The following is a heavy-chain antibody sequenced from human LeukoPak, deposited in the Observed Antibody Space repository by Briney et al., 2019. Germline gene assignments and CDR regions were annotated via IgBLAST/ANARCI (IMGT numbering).Heavy chain of an antibody. V-gene: IGHV3-23*01. Sequence: GGSLRLSCAASGFTFSSYAMSWVRQAPGKGLEWVSAISGSGGSTYYADSVKGRFTISRDNSKDTLYLQMNSLRAEDTAVYYCAKVRVSIAVALKPDFDYWGQGTLVTVSS. J-gene: IGHJ4*02. CDR3: AKVRVSIAVALKPDFDY. D-gene: IGHD6-19*01. CDR1: GFTFSSYA. CDR2: ISGSGGST.